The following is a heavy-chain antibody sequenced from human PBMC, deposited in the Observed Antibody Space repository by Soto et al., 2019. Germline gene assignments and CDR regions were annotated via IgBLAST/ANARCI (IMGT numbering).Heavy chain of an antibody. CDR1: VFTFSSYG. CDR2: IWYDGSNK. J-gene: IGHJ6*02. Sequence: QTWWSLRLSCSASVFTFSSYGMHWGRQAPGKGLEWVAVIWYDGSNKYYADSVKGRFTISRDNSKNTLYLQMNSLRAEDTAVYYCARDNELGPESTGGMDVWGQGTTVTVSS. D-gene: IGHD1-1*01. CDR3: ARDNELGPESTGGMDV. V-gene: IGHV3-33*01.